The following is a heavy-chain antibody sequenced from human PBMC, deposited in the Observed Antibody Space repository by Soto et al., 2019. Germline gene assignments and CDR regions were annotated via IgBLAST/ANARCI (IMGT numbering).Heavy chain of an antibody. J-gene: IGHJ4*02. D-gene: IGHD5-12*01. CDR3: ARGYSGYDSDFDY. V-gene: IGHV4-59*01. Sequence: TSETLSLTCTVSGGSISSYYWSWIRQPPGKGLEWIGYIYYSGSTNYNPSLKSRVTISVDTSKNQFSLKLSSVTTADTAVYYCARGYSGYDSDFDYWGQGTQVTVSS. CDR1: GGSISSYY. CDR2: IYYSGST.